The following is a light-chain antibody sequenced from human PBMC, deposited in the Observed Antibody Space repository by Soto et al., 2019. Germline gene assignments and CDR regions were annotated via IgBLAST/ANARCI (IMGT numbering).Light chain of an antibody. J-gene: IGKJ1*01. CDR1: QSISSS. CDR3: QNYNAYWT. Sequence: DFQMTQSPSTLSAFVGDRVTITCRASQSISSSLAWYQQKPGKAPKVLIYEAANLESGFPSRFSGSGSGTEFTLTISSLQPDDFATYYCQNYNAYWTFGQGTKVEIK. V-gene: IGKV1-5*03. CDR2: EAA.